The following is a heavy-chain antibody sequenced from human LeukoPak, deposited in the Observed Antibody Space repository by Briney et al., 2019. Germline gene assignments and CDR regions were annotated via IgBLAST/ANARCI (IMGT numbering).Heavy chain of an antibody. CDR1: GFTFSSYV. CDR3: AKGAAAGTGYFDY. CDR2: IWYDGSNK. J-gene: IGHJ4*02. D-gene: IGHD6-13*01. V-gene: IGHV3-33*06. Sequence: GGSLRLSCAASGFTFSSYVMHWVRQAPGKGLEWVAVIWYDGSNKYYADSVKGRFTISRDNSKNTLYLQMNSLRAEDTAVYYCAKGAAAGTGYFDYWGQGTLVTVSS.